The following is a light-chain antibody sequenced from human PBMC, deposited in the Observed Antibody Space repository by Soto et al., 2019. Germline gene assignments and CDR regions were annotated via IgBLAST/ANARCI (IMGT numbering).Light chain of an antibody. CDR1: QSIGNY. CDR2: DAS. CDR3: QQRSKWQLS. Sequence: EIVLTQSPATLSLSPGTRATLSCRASQSIGNYLAWYQQKPGQPPRLLIYDASNRATGIPARLSGSGFGTDFTLTIDSLEPEDFAAYYCQQRSKWQLSFGGGTKVDIK. V-gene: IGKV3-11*01. J-gene: IGKJ4*01.